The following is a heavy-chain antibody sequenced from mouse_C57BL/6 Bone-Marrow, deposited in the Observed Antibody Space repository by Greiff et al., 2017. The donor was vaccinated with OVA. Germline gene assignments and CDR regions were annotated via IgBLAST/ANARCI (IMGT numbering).Heavy chain of an antibody. D-gene: IGHD2-1*01. CDR3: ASPNGNYVNYAMDY. CDR2: ISYDGSN. Sequence: EVKVEESGPGLVKPSQSLSLTCSVTGYSITSGYYWNWIRQFPGNKLEWMGYISYDGSNNYNPSLKNRISITRDTSKNQFFLKLNSVTTEDTATYYCASPNGNYVNYAMDYWGQGTSVTVSS. CDR1: GYSITSGYY. J-gene: IGHJ4*01. V-gene: IGHV3-6*01.